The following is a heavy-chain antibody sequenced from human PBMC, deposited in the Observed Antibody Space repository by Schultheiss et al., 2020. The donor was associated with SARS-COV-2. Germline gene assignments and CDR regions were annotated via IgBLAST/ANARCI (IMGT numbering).Heavy chain of an antibody. D-gene: IGHD3-3*01. J-gene: IGHJ6*02. Sequence: SETLSLTCAVYGESFSGYYWRWIRQPPGKGLEWIGYIYNSATTDYNPSLKSRVTMSTDTSKNQFSLKLSSVTAAETAVYYCVRDRGPYDFWSHEGGMDVWGQGTTVTVSS. CDR1: GESFSGYY. CDR2: IYNSATT. V-gene: IGHV4-59*01. CDR3: VRDRGPYDFWSHEGGMDV.